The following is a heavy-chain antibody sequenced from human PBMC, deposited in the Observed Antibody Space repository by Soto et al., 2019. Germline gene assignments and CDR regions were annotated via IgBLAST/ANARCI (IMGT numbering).Heavy chain of an antibody. D-gene: IGHD1-26*01. CDR3: ATQEVGGSYVYTFDP. CDR2: IYYSGST. CDR1: GGSITSSSYY. V-gene: IGHV4-39*01. Sequence: SETLSLTFTVSGGSITSSSYYWGWIRQPPGKGLEWIGSIYYSGSTYYNPSLKSRVTISVDTSKNQFSLKLSSVTAADTAVYNCATQEVGGSYVYTFDPWGQGTLVTVSS. J-gene: IGHJ5*02.